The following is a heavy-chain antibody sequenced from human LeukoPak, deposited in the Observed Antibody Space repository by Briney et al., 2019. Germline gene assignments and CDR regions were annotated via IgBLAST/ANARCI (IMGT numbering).Heavy chain of an antibody. V-gene: IGHV4-59*01. CDR1: GGSISHYY. Sequence: PSETLSLTCTVSGGSISHYYWSWIRQPPGKGLEWIGYIYYSGTTNYNPSLKSRVTISVDTSKNQFSLKLSSVTAADTAVYYCARDPTTVTKGFDIWGQGTMVTVSS. CDR3: ARDPTTVTKGFDI. CDR2: IYYSGTT. D-gene: IGHD4-17*01. J-gene: IGHJ3*02.